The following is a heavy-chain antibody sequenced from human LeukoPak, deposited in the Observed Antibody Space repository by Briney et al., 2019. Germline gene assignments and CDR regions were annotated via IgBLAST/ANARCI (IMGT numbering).Heavy chain of an antibody. CDR3: ARGGYYDSSGYYYFDY. J-gene: IGHJ4*02. CDR2: IYYTGST. CDR1: GGSISSGDYY. Sequence: PSETLSLTCTVSGGSISSGDYYWSWIRQPPGNGLEWIGYIYYTGSTYYNPSLKSRVTISVDTSKNQFSLKLSSVTAADTAVYYCARGGYYDSSGYYYFDYWGQGTLVTVSS. D-gene: IGHD3-22*01. V-gene: IGHV4-30-4*08.